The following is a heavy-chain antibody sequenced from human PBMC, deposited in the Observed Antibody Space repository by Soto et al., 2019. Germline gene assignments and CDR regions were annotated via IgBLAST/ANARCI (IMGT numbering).Heavy chain of an antibody. D-gene: IGHD2-15*01. CDR1: GFTVSSNY. J-gene: IGHJ4*02. Sequence: EVQLVESGGGLVQPGGSLRLSCAASGFTVSSNYMSWVRQAPGKGLEWVSVIYSGGSTYYADSVKGRFTISRDNSKNTLYLQMNSLRAEDTAVYYCARDRYCSGGSCYYGFDYWGQGTLVTVSS. V-gene: IGHV3-66*01. CDR3: ARDRYCSGGSCYYGFDY. CDR2: IYSGGST.